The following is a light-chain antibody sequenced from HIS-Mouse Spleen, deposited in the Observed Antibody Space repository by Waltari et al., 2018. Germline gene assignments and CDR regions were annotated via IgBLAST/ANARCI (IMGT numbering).Light chain of an antibody. V-gene: IGKV3-11*01. Sequence: EIVLTQSPATLSLSPGERANLSCRASQSVSSYLALYQQKPGQAPRLLIYDASNRATGIPARFSGSGSGTDFTLTISSLEPEDFAVYYCQQRSNWLTFGGGTKVEIK. J-gene: IGKJ4*01. CDR2: DAS. CDR3: QQRSNWLT. CDR1: QSVSSY.